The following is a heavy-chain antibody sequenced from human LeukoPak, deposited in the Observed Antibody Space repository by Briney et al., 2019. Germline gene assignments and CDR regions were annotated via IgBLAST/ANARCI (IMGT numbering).Heavy chain of an antibody. CDR1: GFTFSSYA. D-gene: IGHD3-22*01. V-gene: IGHV3-23*01. CDR3: ARWLLLSRYFDY. J-gene: IGHJ4*02. Sequence: GGSLRLSCAASGFTFSSYAMSWVRQAPGKRLEWVSAISGSGGSTYYADSVKGRFTISRDNSKNTLYLQMNSLRAEDTAVYYCARWLLLSRYFDYWGQGTLVTVSS. CDR2: ISGSGGST.